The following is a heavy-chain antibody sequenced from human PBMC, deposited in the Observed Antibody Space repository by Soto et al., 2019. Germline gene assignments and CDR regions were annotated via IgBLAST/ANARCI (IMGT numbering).Heavy chain of an antibody. Sequence: GGSLRLSCEGSGFTVSSHAMTWIRQAPGKGPEWVSTITADGGTYYADSVKGRFAMSRDTSESTLYLQMNSLGAEDTAAYYCAPHVSCSGGSCQYDAFDIRGPGTMVTVSS. CDR2: ITADGGT. D-gene: IGHD2-15*01. J-gene: IGHJ3*02. CDR3: APHVSCSGGSCQYDAFDI. CDR1: GFTVSSHA. V-gene: IGHV3-23*01.